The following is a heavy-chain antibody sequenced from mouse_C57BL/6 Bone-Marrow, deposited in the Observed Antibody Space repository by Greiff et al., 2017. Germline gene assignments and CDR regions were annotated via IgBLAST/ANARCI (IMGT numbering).Heavy chain of an antibody. V-gene: IGHV1-81*01. CDR3: ARRRSSCYSNYLYWYFDV. CDR1: GYTFTSYG. J-gene: IGHJ1*03. Sequence: VQLQESGAELARPGASVKLSCKASGYTFTSYGISWVKQRTGQGLEWIGEIYPRSGNTYYNEKFKGKATLTADKSSSTAYMELRSLTSEDSAVYFCARRRSSCYSNYLYWYFDVWGTGTTVTVSS. D-gene: IGHD2-5*01. CDR2: IYPRSGNT.